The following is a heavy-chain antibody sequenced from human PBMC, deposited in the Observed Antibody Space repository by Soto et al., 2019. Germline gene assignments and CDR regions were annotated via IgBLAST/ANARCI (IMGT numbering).Heavy chain of an antibody. CDR2: MNPNSGNT. D-gene: IGHD3-3*01. V-gene: IGHV1-8*01. Sequence: GASVKVSCKASGYTFTSYDINWVRQATGQGLEWMGWMNPNSGNTGYAQKFQGRVTMTRNTSISTAYMELSSLRSDDTAVYYCARIRFLEWLLFPHYYMDVWGKGTTVTAP. J-gene: IGHJ6*03. CDR3: ARIRFLEWLLFPHYYMDV. CDR1: GYTFTSYD.